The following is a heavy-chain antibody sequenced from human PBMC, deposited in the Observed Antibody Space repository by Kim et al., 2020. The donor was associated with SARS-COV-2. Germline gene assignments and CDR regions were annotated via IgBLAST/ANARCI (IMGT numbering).Heavy chain of an antibody. Sequence: TKYAQKVQGRVTMTTDTSTNTAYMELWSLRSDDTAMYYCARGAYGDVSFDYWGQGTLVTVSS. CDR3: ARGAYGDVSFDY. J-gene: IGHJ4*02. CDR2: T. V-gene: IGHV1-18*01. D-gene: IGHD4-17*01.